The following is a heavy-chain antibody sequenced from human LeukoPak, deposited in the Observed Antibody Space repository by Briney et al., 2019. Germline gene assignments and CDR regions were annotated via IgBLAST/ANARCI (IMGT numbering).Heavy chain of an antibody. J-gene: IGHJ4*02. Sequence: PSETLSLTCTVSGGSISSSSYYWGWIRQPPGKGLEWIGNIYYIGSTYYNPSLKSRVTISVDTSKNQFSLKLSSVTAADTAVYYCVRDIYDDNNWGQGTLVTVSS. CDR3: VRDIYDDNN. CDR1: GGSISSSSYY. D-gene: IGHD3-16*01. V-gene: IGHV4-39*02. CDR2: IYYIGST.